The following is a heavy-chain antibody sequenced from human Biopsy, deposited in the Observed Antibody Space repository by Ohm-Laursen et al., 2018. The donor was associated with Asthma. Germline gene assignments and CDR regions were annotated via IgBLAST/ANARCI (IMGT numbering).Heavy chain of an antibody. Sequence: SLRLSCAAPGFSFSNYGMHWVRQAPGKGLDWVAVISFDGTNRNYTDSVKGRFTISRDNSRNTLHLEMNSLRAEDTALYYCAKDTLSSSWKWFDPWGQGTMVNVST. CDR1: GFSFSNYG. D-gene: IGHD2-2*01. V-gene: IGHV3-30*18. CDR2: ISFDGTNR. J-gene: IGHJ5*02. CDR3: AKDTLSSSWKWFDP.